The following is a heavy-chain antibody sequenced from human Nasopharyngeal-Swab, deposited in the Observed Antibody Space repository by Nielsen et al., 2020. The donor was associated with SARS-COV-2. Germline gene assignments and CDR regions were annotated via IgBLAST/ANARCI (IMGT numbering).Heavy chain of an antibody. V-gene: IGHV4-59*13. CDR3: ARTYNSDWTEWFDP. J-gene: IGHJ5*02. D-gene: IGHD1-1*01. Sequence: SETLSLTCTVSGGSISRYYWSWIRQPPGKGLEWLGYIYHTGATKYNPSLRSRVSISADTSKNQFSLKLNSLTAADTAIYYCARTYNSDWTEWFDPWGQGTLVTVSS. CDR2: IYHTGAT. CDR1: GGSISRYY.